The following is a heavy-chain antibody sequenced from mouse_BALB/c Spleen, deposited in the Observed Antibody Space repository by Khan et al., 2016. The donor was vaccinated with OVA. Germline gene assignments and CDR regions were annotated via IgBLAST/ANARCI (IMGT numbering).Heavy chain of an antibody. CDR1: GYSTTSDYA. CDR2: ISYSGST. J-gene: IGHJ4*01. V-gene: IGHV3-2*02. Sequence: EVQLQESGPGLVKPSQSLSLTCTVTGYSTTSDYAWNWIRQFPGNKLEWMGYISYSGSTNYNPSLKSRISITRDTSKNQFFLQLNSVTTEDTATYYCARDGSRYNYAMDYWGQGTSVTVSS. CDR3: ARDGSRYNYAMDY. D-gene: IGHD2-3*01.